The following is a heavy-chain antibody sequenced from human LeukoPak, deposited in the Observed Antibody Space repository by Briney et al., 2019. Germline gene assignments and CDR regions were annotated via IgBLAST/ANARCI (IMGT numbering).Heavy chain of an antibody. CDR2: IYQSGST. Sequence: PSETLSLTCTVSGYPISSNYYWGWIRQPPGKGLEWIGSIYQSGSTYQSPSLKSRVTISIDTSKNQFSLRLSSVTAADTAVYYCARVVVVAATPFGETGWIDYWGQGTLVTVSS. D-gene: IGHD2-15*01. CDR3: ARVVVVAATPFGETGWIDY. J-gene: IGHJ4*02. V-gene: IGHV4-38-2*02. CDR1: GYPISSNYY.